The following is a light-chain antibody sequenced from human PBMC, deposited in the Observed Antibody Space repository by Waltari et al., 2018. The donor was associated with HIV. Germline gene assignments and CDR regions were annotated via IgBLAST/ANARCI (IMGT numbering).Light chain of an antibody. J-gene: IGLJ2*01. CDR2: NDI. Sequence: SYALTQPFSVSVALGQTTRIPCGGSNIGTKDVHWYQQKPGQAPLLLIFNDIHRPSGVPERFSGSKSRNLATLTISGAQAGDEAAYYCQVWHYTVVFGGGTKVTV. V-gene: IGLV3-9*01. CDR3: QVWHYTVV. CDR1: NIGTKD.